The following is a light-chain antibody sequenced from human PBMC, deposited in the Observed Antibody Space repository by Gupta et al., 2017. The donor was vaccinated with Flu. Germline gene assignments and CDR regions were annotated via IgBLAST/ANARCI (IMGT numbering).Light chain of an antibody. V-gene: IGKV1-27*01. J-gene: IGKJ1*01. CDR2: SAS. CDR3: QKYNGVPHR. CDR1: QSISNA. Sequence: DIQMTQSPSPLSASVGDRVTITCRASQSISNALAWYQQKPGKAPKLLIHSASTLQSGVPSRFSGGGSGTYFTLTISSLQAEDVATYYCQKYNGVPHRLGQGAKVEIK.